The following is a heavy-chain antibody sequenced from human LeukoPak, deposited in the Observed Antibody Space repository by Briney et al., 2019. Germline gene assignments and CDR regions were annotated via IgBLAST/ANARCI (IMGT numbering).Heavy chain of an antibody. J-gene: IGHJ4*02. D-gene: IGHD3-10*01. CDR3: ARTGATVIRGVVIGFPIDY. Sequence: GGSLRLSCSASGFTFSSYARSGVRQAPGKGREWVSAISGSGASTYYADSVVGRFTISRDNSKNTLYLQMNSLKTEDTAMYYCARTGATVIRGVVIGFPIDYWGQGTLVTVSS. CDR2: ISGSGAST. V-gene: IGHV3-23*01. CDR1: GFTFSSYA.